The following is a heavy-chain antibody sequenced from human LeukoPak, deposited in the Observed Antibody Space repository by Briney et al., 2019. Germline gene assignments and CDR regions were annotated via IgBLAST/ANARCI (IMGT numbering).Heavy chain of an antibody. CDR1: GGSFSSYD. D-gene: IGHD4-23*01. J-gene: IGHJ4*02. Sequence: SVKVSCKTSGGSFSSYDISWVLQAPEQGLEWMGGIIPVFGMPNYAQKFQGRLTLTTDESTGTAYMELGGLTSDDTAVYYCARSDAGNSEGGIDYWGQGPLVIVSS. V-gene: IGHV1-69*05. CDR3: ARSDAGNSEGGIDY. CDR2: IIPVFGMP.